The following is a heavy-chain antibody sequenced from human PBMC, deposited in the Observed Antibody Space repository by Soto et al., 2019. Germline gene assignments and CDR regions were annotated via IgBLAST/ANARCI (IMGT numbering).Heavy chain of an antibody. D-gene: IGHD5-18*01. CDR2: IYYSGST. CDR1: GGSISSGGYY. J-gene: IGHJ4*02. Sequence: SETLSLTCTVSGGSISSGGYYWSWIRQHPGKGLEWIGYIYYSGSTYYNPSLKSRVTISVDTSKNQFSLKLSSVTAADTAVYYCAVYLIQLWPISQAGFDYWGQGTLVTVSS. CDR3: AVYLIQLWPISQAGFDY. V-gene: IGHV4-31*02.